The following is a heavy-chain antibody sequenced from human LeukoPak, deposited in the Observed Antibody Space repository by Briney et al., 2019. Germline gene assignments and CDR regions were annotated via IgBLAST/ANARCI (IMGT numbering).Heavy chain of an antibody. Sequence: PGESLRLSCAASGFIISDNYMSWVRQAPGKGLEWVSGISGSGGSTYYADSVKGRFTISRDNSKNTLYLQMNSLRAEDTAVYYCAKNDYGSLYGMDIWGKGTTVTVSS. V-gene: IGHV3-23*01. D-gene: IGHD4-17*01. CDR3: AKNDYGSLYGMDI. J-gene: IGHJ6*04. CDR1: GFIISDNY. CDR2: ISGSGGST.